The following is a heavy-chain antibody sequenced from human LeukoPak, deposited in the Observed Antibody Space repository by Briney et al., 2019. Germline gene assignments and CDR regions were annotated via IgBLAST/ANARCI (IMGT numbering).Heavy chain of an antibody. CDR3: ARSGYSYGYGTYYYYYYMDV. Sequence: GGSLRLSCAASGFTFSRYWMSWVRQTPGKGLVWVSYISSSGSTIYYADSVKGRFTISRDNAKNSLYLQMNSLRAEDTAVYYCARSGYSYGYGTYYYYYYMDVWGKGTTVTISS. D-gene: IGHD5-18*01. J-gene: IGHJ6*03. CDR1: GFTFSRYW. CDR2: ISSSGSTI. V-gene: IGHV3-48*03.